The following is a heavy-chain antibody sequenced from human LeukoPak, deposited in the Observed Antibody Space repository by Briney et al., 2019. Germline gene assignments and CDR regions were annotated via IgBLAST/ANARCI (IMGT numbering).Heavy chain of an antibody. J-gene: IGHJ4*02. V-gene: IGHV1-69*13. CDR1: GGTFSSYA. CDR3: AAVWGSYRPSDY. Sequence: ASVKVSCKASGGTFSSYAISWVRQAPGQGLEWMGGIIPIFGTANYAQKFQGRVAITADESTSTAYMELRSLRSDDTAVYYCAAVWGSYRPSDYWGQGTLVTVSS. CDR2: IIPIFGTA. D-gene: IGHD3-16*02.